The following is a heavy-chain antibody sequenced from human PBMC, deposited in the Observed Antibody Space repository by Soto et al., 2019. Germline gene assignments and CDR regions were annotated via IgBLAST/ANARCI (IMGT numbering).Heavy chain of an antibody. CDR1: GDSVSSNSAA. J-gene: IGHJ6*02. Sequence: SQTLSLTCAISGDSVSSNSAAWNWIRQSPSRGLEWLGRTYYRSKWYNDYAVSVKSRITINPDTSKNQFSLQLNSVTPEDTAVYYCARDGQQWLANDYYGMDVWGQGTTVAVS. CDR2: TYYRSKWYN. D-gene: IGHD6-19*01. CDR3: ARDGQQWLANDYYGMDV. V-gene: IGHV6-1*01.